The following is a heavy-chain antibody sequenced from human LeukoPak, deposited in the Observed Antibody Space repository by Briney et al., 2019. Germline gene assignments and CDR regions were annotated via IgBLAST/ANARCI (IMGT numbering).Heavy chain of an antibody. CDR3: ATSGYTYGLDY. Sequence: GRSLRLSCAASGFTFDDYAMHWVQQAPGKGLEWVSGISWNSGSIGYAGSVKGRFTISRDNAKNSLYLQMNSLRAEDTALYYCATSGYTYGLDYWGQGTLVTVSS. CDR1: GFTFDDYA. J-gene: IGHJ4*02. D-gene: IGHD5-18*01. CDR2: ISWNSGSI. V-gene: IGHV3-9*01.